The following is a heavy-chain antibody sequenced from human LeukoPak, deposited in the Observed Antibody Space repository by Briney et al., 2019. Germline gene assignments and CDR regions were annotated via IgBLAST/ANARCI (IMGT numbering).Heavy chain of an antibody. CDR2: IYSGGST. J-gene: IGHJ4*02. Sequence: GGSLRLSCAASGFTVSSNYMSWVRQAPGKGLEWVSVIYSGGSTYYADSVKGRFTISRDNSKNTLYLQMNSLRAEDTAVYYCELLTVAGPGGDYWSQGTLVTVSS. V-gene: IGHV3-53*01. CDR1: GFTVSSNY. CDR3: ELLTVAGPGGDY. D-gene: IGHD4-23*01.